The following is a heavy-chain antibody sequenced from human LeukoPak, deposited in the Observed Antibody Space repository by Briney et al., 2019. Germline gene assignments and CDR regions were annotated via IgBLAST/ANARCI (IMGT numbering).Heavy chain of an antibody. J-gene: IGHJ3*01. CDR1: GFTFSSYW. V-gene: IGHV3-74*01. D-gene: IGHD2-8*01. CDR2: INSDASST. Sequence: PGGSLRLSCAASGFTFSSYWMHWVRQAPGKGLVWVSRINSDASSTSYADSVKGRFTISRDNAKNTLYLQMNSLRAEDTAVYYCERVQGNTPNGLDVWGQGRMVTVSS. CDR3: ERVQGNTPNGLDV.